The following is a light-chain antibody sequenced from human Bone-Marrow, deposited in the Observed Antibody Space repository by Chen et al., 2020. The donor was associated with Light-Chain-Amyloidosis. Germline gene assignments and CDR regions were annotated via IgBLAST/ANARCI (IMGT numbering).Light chain of an antibody. V-gene: IGLV3-25*03. J-gene: IGLJ2*01. CDR1: DLPTKY. CDR3: QSADSSGTYEGI. CDR2: RDT. Sequence: SYELTQPPSVSVSPGQTARITCSGDDLPTKYAYWYQQKPGQAPVLVIHRDTERPSGISERFSSSSSGTTATLTISGVQAEDEAGYHCQSADSSGTYEGIFGGGTKLTVL.